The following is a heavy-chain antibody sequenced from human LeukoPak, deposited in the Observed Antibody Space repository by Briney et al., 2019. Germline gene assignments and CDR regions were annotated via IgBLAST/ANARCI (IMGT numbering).Heavy chain of an antibody. D-gene: IGHD3-10*01. V-gene: IGHV4-38-2*02. Sequence: SETLSLTCAVSGYSISTDYHWGWIRQPPGKGLEWIGAMHHSGSTYYNPSLKSRVTISVDTSKNQVSLKLNSVTAADTAVYYCARDRSYYTFDYWGLGTLVIVSA. CDR2: MHHSGST. CDR1: GYSISTDYH. CDR3: ARDRSYYTFDY. J-gene: IGHJ4*02.